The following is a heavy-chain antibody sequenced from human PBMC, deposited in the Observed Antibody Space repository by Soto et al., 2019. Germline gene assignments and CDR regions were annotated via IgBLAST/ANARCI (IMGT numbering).Heavy chain of an antibody. CDR1: GGSISSYY. CDR2: IFYSWST. V-gene: IGHV4-59*01. Sequence: QVQLQESGPGLVKPSETLSLTCTVSGGSISSYYCSWIRQPPGKGLEWIGFIFYSWSTSYNHSLKRRVTISIHTSEYQFSLKLNAVTAADPAVHYWASMIEGQALNLDSWGQGTLVAVSS. J-gene: IGHJ4*02. CDR3: ASMIEGQALNLDS. D-gene: IGHD3-16*01.